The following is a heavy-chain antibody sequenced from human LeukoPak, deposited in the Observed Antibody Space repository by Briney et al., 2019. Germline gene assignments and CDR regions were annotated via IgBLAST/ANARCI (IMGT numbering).Heavy chain of an antibody. D-gene: IGHD3-22*01. Sequence: SETLFLTCSVSGYSISSGYYWAWIRQPPGKGLEWIGYIYYSGSTNYNPSLKSRVTISVDTSKNQFSLKLSSVTAADTAVYYCARATYYYDSSGYWTLEFDFDIWGQGTMVTVSS. CDR2: IYYSGST. V-gene: IGHV4-61*05. CDR1: GYSISSGYY. J-gene: IGHJ3*02. CDR3: ARATYYYDSSGYWTLEFDFDI.